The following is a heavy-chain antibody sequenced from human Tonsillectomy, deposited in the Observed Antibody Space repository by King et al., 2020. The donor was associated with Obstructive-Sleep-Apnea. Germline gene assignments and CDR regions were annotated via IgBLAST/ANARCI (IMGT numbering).Heavy chain of an antibody. D-gene: IGHD1-7*01. Sequence: QLVQSGAEVKKPGSSVKVSCEASGGTFSSYAISWVRQAPGQGLEGMGGIIPVLGIANYAQKFQGRVTITADRSTSTAYMELSSLRSEDTAVYYCASKISGLELLDYFDYWGQGTLVTVSS. CDR1: GGTFSSYA. CDR2: IIPVLGIA. V-gene: IGHV1-69*09. J-gene: IGHJ4*02. CDR3: ASKISGLELLDYFDY.